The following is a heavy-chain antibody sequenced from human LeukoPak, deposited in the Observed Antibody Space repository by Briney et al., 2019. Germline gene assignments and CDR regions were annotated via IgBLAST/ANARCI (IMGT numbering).Heavy chain of an antibody. CDR3: ARGLYSSIWRGPPGY. CDR1: GGSFSGYY. D-gene: IGHD6-13*01. Sequence: SETLSLTCAVYGGSFSGYYWSWIRQPPGKGLEWIGEINQSGSTNYNPSLKSRVTISVDTSKNHFSLKLSSVTAADTAVYYCARGLYSSIWRGPPGYWGQGTLVTVSS. J-gene: IGHJ4*02. CDR2: INQSGST. V-gene: IGHV4-34*01.